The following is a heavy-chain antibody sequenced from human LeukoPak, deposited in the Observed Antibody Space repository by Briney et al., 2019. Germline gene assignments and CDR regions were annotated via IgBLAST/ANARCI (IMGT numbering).Heavy chain of an antibody. CDR3: ARHDSSGYPIFDY. Sequence: PSETLSLTCTVSGGSISSYYWSWIRQPPGKGLEWIGYIYYSGSTNYNPSLKSRVTISVDTSKNQFSLKLSSVTAADTAVYYCARHDSSGYPIFDYWGQGTLVTVSS. V-gene: IGHV4-59*08. J-gene: IGHJ4*02. D-gene: IGHD3-22*01. CDR1: GGSISSYY. CDR2: IYYSGST.